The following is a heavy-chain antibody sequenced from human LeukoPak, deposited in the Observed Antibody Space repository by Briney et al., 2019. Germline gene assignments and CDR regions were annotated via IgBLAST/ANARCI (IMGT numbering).Heavy chain of an antibody. D-gene: IGHD4-17*01. V-gene: IGHV4-59*01. J-gene: IGHJ6*02. CDR3: AGYDYGDSYYYYGMDV. Sequence: PSETLSLTCTVSGGSISSYYWSWIRQPPGKGLEWIGYIYYSGSTNYNPSLKSRVTISVDTSKNQFSLKLSSVTAADTAVYYCAGYDYGDSYYYYGMDVWGQGTTVTVSS. CDR1: GGSISSYY. CDR2: IYYSGST.